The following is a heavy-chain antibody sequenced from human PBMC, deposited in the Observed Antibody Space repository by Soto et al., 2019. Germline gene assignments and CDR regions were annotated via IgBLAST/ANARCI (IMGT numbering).Heavy chain of an antibody. J-gene: IGHJ5*02. CDR3: ARAADFYCSGGSCYFYNWFDP. CDR2: ISSSSSYI. CDR1: GFTFSSYS. D-gene: IGHD2-15*01. V-gene: IGHV3-21*01. Sequence: GGSLRLSCAASGFTFSSYSMNWVRQAPGKGLEWVSSISSSSSYIYYADSVKGRFTISRDNAKNSLYLQMNSLRAEDTAVYYCARAADFYCSGGSCYFYNWFDPWGQGTLVTVSS.